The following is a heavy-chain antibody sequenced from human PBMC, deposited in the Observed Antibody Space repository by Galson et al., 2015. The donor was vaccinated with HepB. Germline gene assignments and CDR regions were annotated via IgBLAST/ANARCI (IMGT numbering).Heavy chain of an antibody. CDR1: GFTFSSYS. D-gene: IGHD2-2*01. CDR3: ARGSVVVPAAYYFDY. CDR2: ISSSSSYI. J-gene: IGHJ4*02. Sequence: SLRLSCAASGFTFSSYSMNWVRQAPGKGLEWVSSISSSSSYIYYADSVKGRFTISRDNAKNSLYLQMNSLRAEDTAVYYCARGSVVVPAAYYFDYWGQGTLVTVSS. V-gene: IGHV3-21*01.